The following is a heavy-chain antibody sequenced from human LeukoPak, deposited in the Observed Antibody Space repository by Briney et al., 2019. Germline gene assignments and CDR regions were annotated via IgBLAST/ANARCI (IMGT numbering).Heavy chain of an antibody. D-gene: IGHD6-19*01. CDR2: IKQDGSEK. Sequence: GGSLRLSCEASGFIFSTYWMNWVRQAPGKGLEWVAIIKQDGSEKYYVDSVKSRFTISRDNAKNSLYLQMNSLRAEDTAVYYCAGGSGWLIDYWGQGTLVTVSS. CDR3: AGGSGWLIDY. V-gene: IGHV3-7*01. J-gene: IGHJ4*02. CDR1: GFIFSTYW.